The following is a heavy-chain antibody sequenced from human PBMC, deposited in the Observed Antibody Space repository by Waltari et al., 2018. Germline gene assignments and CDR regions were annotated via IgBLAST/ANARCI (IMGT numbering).Heavy chain of an antibody. CDR3: AKDPDIDSLWGPLDY. J-gene: IGHJ4*02. CDR2: IQFDGNEK. CDR1: GLTFSSYG. D-gene: IGHD3-9*01. Sequence: QVQLVESGGGEVQPGGSLRLSCAASGLTFSSYGFPWVRQAPGKGLEWVTFIQFDGNEKHYVDSVKGRFTISRDNSKNTVYLQMNSLRVEDTAMYYCAKDPDIDSLWGPLDYWGQGTPVTVSS. V-gene: IGHV3-30*02.